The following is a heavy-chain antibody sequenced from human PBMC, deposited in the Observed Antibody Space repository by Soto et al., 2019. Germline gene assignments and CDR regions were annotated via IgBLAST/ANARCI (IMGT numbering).Heavy chain of an antibody. D-gene: IGHD3-3*01. CDR1: GFTFSSFA. J-gene: IGHJ5*02. Sequence: PGGSLRLSCGASGFTFSSFAMSWVRQAPGKGLDWVSAISGSGGSTYSADSVKGRFTISRDNAKNSLYLQMNSLRAEDTAVYYCARDWNEDYDFWSGYRRANWFDPWGQGTLVTVSS. CDR3: ARDWNEDYDFWSGYRRANWFDP. V-gene: IGHV3-23*01. CDR2: ISGSGGST.